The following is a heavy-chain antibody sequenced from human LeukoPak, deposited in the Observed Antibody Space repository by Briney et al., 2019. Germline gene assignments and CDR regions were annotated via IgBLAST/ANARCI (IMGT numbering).Heavy chain of an antibody. V-gene: IGHV4-61*02. D-gene: IGHD2-15*01. Sequence: PSETLSLTCTVSGGSISSGSYYWSWIRQPAGKGLEWIGRIYTSGSTNYNPSLKSRVTISVDTSKNQFSLKLSSVTAADTAVYYCARNSCPSGSCYDNRGYFDYWGQGTLVTVSS. J-gene: IGHJ4*02. CDR3: ARNSCPSGSCYDNRGYFDY. CDR2: IYTSGST. CDR1: GGSISSGSYY.